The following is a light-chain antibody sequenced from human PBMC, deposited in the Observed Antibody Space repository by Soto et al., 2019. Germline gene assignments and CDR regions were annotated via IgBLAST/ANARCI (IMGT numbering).Light chain of an antibody. J-gene: IGLJ3*02. V-gene: IGLV6-57*02. CDR3: QSYDSSNPWV. CDR2: EDN. CDR1: SDSIASYY. Sequence: QSVSESPGKTVTISCTGSSDSIASYYVQWYQQRPGSAPTAVIYEDNQRPSGVPDRFSGSIDRASNSASLTISGLKTEDEADYYCQSYDSSNPWVFGGGTQLTVL.